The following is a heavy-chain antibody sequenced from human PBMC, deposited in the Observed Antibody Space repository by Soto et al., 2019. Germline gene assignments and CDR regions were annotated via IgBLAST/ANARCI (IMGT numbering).Heavy chain of an antibody. CDR2: INPNSGGT. D-gene: IGHD3-3*01. Sequence: ASVKVSCKASGYTFTGYYMHWVRQAPGQGLEWMGWINPNSGGTNYAQKFQGWVTMTRDTSISTAYMELSRLRSDDTAVYYCARKLDTTIFLVVYYYYGMDVWGQGTTVTVSS. CDR1: GYTFTGYY. CDR3: ARKLDTTIFLVVYYYYGMDV. J-gene: IGHJ6*02. V-gene: IGHV1-2*04.